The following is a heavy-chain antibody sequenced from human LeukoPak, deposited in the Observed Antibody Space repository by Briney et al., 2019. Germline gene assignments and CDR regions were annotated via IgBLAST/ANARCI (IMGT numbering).Heavy chain of an antibody. J-gene: IGHJ4*02. D-gene: IGHD3-22*01. CDR3: ARLPNYYDSSGYYEDHDY. Sequence: GGSLRLSCAASGFTFSSYAMSWVHQAPGKGLEWVSVIYSGGSTYHADSVKGRFTISRDNSKNTLYLQMNSLRAEDTAVYYCARLPNYYDSSGYYEDHDYWGQGTLVTVSS. CDR2: IYSGGST. CDR1: GFTFSSYA. V-gene: IGHV3-66*01.